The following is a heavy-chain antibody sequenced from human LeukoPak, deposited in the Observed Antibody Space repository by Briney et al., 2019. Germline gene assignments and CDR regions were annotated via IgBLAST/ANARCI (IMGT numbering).Heavy chain of an antibody. Sequence: PGGSLRLSCAASGFTFSSYAMSWIRQSPGKGPEWIGYIYNSGSTNYNPSLKSRVTISLDTSKKQFSLKLTSVTAADTAIYYCATEYCASSSCRFDSWGQGTLVTVSS. V-gene: IGHV4-59*01. CDR2: IYNSGST. CDR1: GFTFSSYA. CDR3: ATEYCASSSCRFDS. D-gene: IGHD2-2*01. J-gene: IGHJ4*02.